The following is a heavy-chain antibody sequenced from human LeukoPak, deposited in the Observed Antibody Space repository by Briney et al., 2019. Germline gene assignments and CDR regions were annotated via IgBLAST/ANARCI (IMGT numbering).Heavy chain of an antibody. CDR2: IYFGGST. D-gene: IGHD6-19*01. CDR3: ATSGWYLLPGVY. CDR1: GVSITSSSYY. Sequence: SETLSLTCTVSGVSITSSSYYWGWLRQPPGKVLQWIGSIYFGGSTYYNPSLKSRVTISVDTSKNQFSLKLNSVTAADTAVYYCATSGWYLLPGVYWGQGTLVTVSS. V-gene: IGHV4-39*01. J-gene: IGHJ4*02.